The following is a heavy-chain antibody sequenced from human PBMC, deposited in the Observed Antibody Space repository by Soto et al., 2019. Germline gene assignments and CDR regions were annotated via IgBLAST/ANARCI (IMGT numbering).Heavy chain of an antibody. CDR1: GFIFTNYA. D-gene: IGHD5-12*01. Sequence: GGSLRLSCAASGFIFTNYAMNWVRQAPGKGLEWVSVIGGRGNSAYYADSVQGRFTISRDNSKNTLSLQMSSLTADDTAIYYCVREGRGFFDFWGRGTLVTVSS. CDR2: IGGRGNSA. CDR3: VREGRGFFDF. J-gene: IGHJ3*01. V-gene: IGHV3-23*01.